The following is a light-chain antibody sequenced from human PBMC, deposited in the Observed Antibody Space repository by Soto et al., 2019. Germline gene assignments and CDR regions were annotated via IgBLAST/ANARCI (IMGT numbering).Light chain of an antibody. CDR3: QQYNSYSPWT. J-gene: IGKJ1*01. CDR2: DAS. V-gene: IGKV1-5*01. Sequence: DIQMTQSPSTLSASVGDRVTITCRASQNIGTSLAWYQHTPGKAPKLLISDASTLESGVPSRFSGSGSGTEFTLTISSLQPDDFATYHCQQYNSYSPWTFGQGTKVDIK. CDR1: QNIGTS.